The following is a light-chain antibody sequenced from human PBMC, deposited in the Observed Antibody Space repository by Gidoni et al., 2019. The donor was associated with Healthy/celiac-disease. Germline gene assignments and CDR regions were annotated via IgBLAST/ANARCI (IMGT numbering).Light chain of an antibody. J-gene: IGKJ2*01. Sequence: DIQMTQSPSSLSASVGDRVTITCRASQSISSYLNWCQQKPGKAPKLLIYSASTLQSGVPSRFSGSGSGTDFTLTISSQQPEDFGTYYCQQSYSTPYTFGQGTRLEIK. CDR3: QQSYSTPYT. CDR2: SAS. V-gene: IGKV1-39*01. CDR1: QSISSY.